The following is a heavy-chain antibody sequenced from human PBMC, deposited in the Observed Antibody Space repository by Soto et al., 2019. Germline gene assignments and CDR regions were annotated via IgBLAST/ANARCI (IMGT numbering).Heavy chain of an antibody. V-gene: IGHV3-9*01. Sequence: EVHLVESGGGLVQPGRSLRLSCAVSGFTFDDYAMHWVRQAPGKGLEWVSGINWNSGTIGYADSVKGRFTISRDNAKNSVHLQMKTLRPEDTALYYCAKGFRSGWYEGFDSWGQGTLVTVSS. CDR1: GFTFDDYA. D-gene: IGHD6-19*01. CDR2: INWNSGTI. J-gene: IGHJ4*02. CDR3: AKGFRSGWYEGFDS.